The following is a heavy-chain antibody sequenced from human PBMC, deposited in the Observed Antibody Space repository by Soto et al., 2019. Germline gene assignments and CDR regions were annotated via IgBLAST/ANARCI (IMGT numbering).Heavy chain of an antibody. J-gene: IGHJ1*01. CDR2: IHPSGDT. CDR3: VRGYCTTSPCSGDFQF. Sequence: ASVKVSCKASGYKFTTYFIHWVRQAPGQGLEWMGMIHPSGDTGYAQKFRGRVTMTIDTSTTTAYMELRNLTSEDTAVYFSVRGYCTTSPCSGDFQFWGQGTPVTGSA. D-gene: IGHD2-15*01. V-gene: IGHV1-46*01. CDR1: GYKFTTYF.